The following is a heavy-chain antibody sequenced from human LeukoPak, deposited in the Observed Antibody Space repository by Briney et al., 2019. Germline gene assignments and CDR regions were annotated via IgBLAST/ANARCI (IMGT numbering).Heavy chain of an antibody. D-gene: IGHD2-2*01. Sequence: ASVKVSCKASGYTFTGYYMHWVRQAPGQGLEWMGWINTNTGNPTYAQGFTGRFVFSLDTSVSTAYLQISSLKAEDTAVYYCARDTVPAATGAAYWGQGTLVTVSS. V-gene: IGHV7-4-1*02. CDR2: INTNTGNP. CDR1: GYTFTGYY. J-gene: IGHJ4*02. CDR3: ARDTVPAATGAAY.